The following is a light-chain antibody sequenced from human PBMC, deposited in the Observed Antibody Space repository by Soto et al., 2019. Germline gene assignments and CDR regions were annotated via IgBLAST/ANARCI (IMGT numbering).Light chain of an antibody. CDR2: NTN. CDR1: SSNIGTNT. CDR3: AAWDGSLDVVL. V-gene: IGLV1-44*01. Sequence: QSVLTQPPSASGTPGQRVTISCSGSSSNIGTNTENWYQQFPGSAPQLLLYNTNQRPSGVPGRFSGSKSGTSASLAISGLQSEDEADYYCAAWDGSLDVVLFGGGTKLTVL. J-gene: IGLJ2*01.